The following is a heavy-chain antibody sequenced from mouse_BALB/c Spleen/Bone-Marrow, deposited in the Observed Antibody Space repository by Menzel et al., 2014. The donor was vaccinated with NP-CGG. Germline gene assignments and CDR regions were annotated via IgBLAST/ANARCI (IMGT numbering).Heavy chain of an antibody. CDR1: GFTFSSFG. J-gene: IGHJ2*01. CDR2: ISSGSSII. D-gene: IGHD4-1*01. Sequence: EVQGVESGGGLVQPGGSRKPSCAASGFTFSSFGMHWVRQAPEKGLEWVAYISSGSSIIYYADTVKGRLTISRDDPKNTLFLQMTSLRSEDTAMYYCTRGGNWDDFDYWGQGTTLTVSS. V-gene: IGHV5-17*02. CDR3: TRGGNWDDFDY.